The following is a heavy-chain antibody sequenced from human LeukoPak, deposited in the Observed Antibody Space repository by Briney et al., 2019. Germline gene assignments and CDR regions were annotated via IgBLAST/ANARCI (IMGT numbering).Heavy chain of an antibody. CDR1: GFTFSSYA. CDR2: ISGSGGST. J-gene: IGHJ4*02. V-gene: IGHV3-23*01. D-gene: IGHD3-22*01. CDR3: AKVGSYYYDSSGYYYDY. Sequence: GGSLRLSCAASGFTFSSYAMSWVRQAPGKGLEWASAISGSGGSTYYADSVKGRFTISRDNSKNTLYLQMNSLRAEDTAVYYCAKVGSYYYDSSGYYYDYWGQGTLVTVSS.